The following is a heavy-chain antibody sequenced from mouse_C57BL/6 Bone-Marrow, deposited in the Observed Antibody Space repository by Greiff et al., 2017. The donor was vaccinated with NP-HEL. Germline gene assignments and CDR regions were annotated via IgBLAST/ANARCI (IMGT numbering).Heavy chain of an antibody. CDR1: GFSLTSYA. J-gene: IGHJ1*03. V-gene: IGHV2-9-1*01. CDR2: IWTGGGT. Sequence: VKLMESGPGLVAPSQSLSITCTVSGFSLTSYAISWVRQPPGKGLEWLGVIWTGGGTNYNSALKSRLSISKDNSKSQVFLKMNSLQTDDTARYYCARNRDYDDCWYFDVWGTGTTVTVSS. D-gene: IGHD2-4*01. CDR3: ARNRDYDDCWYFDV.